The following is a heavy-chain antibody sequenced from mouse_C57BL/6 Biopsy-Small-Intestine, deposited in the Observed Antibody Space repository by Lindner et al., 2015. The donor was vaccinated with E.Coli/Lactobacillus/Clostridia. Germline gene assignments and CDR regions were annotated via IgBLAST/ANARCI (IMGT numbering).Heavy chain of an antibody. CDR2: IIPILATA. Sequence: SVKVSCKSSGGTFDTYGIAWVRQAPGQGLEWMGRIIPILATADYAQSFQGRVTISAAKSTSTAYLELKNLTPDDTAVYYCARLTRYDFWSGFPAIWGQGTLVIVSS. CDR1: GGTFDTYG. CDR3: ARLTRYDFWSGFPAI. D-gene: IGHD2-4*01. J-gene: IGHJ4*01. V-gene: IGHV1-74*01.